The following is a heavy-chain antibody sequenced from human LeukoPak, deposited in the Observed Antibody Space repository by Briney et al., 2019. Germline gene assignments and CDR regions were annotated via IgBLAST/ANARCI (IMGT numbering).Heavy chain of an antibody. J-gene: IGHJ4*02. Sequence: GSSVKVSCKASGGTFSSYAISWVRQAPGHGLEWMGRIIPIFGTANYAQKFQGRVTITTDESTSTAYLELTSLRSEDTAVYYCARDPLDCSGGSCSDYWGQGTLVPVSS. D-gene: IGHD2-15*01. CDR1: GGTFSSYA. CDR2: IIPIFGTA. V-gene: IGHV1-69*05. CDR3: ARDPLDCSGGSCSDY.